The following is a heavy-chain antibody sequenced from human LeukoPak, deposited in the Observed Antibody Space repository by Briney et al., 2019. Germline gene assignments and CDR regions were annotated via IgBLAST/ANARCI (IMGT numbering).Heavy chain of an antibody. CDR2: VSKYTGNA. CDR1: NYTFSDYD. Sequence: ASVKVSCKASNYTFSDYDVTWVRQALGQGLDWMGWVSKYTGNADYAPKFQGRVSMTTDTSTRTAYMELRSLRPDDTAVYFCAREDDRSFGAYDCWGQGTLVTVS. D-gene: IGHD4-17*01. CDR3: AREDDRSFGAYDC. J-gene: IGHJ4*02. V-gene: IGHV1-18*01.